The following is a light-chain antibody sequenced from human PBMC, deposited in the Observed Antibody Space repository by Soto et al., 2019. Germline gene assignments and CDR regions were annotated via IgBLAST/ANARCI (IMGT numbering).Light chain of an antibody. CDR1: QSVNSN. Sequence: EIVMTQSPATLSVSPGERATLSCRASQSVNSNLAWYQQKPGQAPRLLIYGASTRATGIPARIGGSGSGTEFTLTISSLQSEDFAVYYCQQYNDWLWTFGQGTKVELK. CDR2: GAS. J-gene: IGKJ1*01. V-gene: IGKV3-15*01. CDR3: QQYNDWLWT.